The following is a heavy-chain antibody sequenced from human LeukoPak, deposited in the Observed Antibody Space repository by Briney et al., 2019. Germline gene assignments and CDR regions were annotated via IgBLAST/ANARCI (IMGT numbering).Heavy chain of an antibody. J-gene: IGHJ4*02. D-gene: IGHD5-12*01. Sequence: SETLSLTCTVSGGSISSTSYHWAWIRQPPGKGLKWIAGIFYSGTTYYNPSLESRVTISVDTSKNRFSLKLSSVTATDTAVYYCARSVSGHNYFDYWGQGTLVTVSS. CDR3: ARSVSGHNYFDY. CDR1: GGSISSTSYH. CDR2: IFYSGTT. V-gene: IGHV4-39*01.